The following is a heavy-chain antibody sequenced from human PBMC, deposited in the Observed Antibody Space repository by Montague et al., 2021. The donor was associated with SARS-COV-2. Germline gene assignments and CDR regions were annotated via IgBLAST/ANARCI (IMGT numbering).Heavy chain of an antibody. J-gene: IGHJ5*01. Sequence: SETLSLTCTVSGGTVRDYYWNWIRQTPGKGLEWIGYIFYNGYTKXNPSLESRVTLSVDTSGNQFFLSLRSVTASDTATYFCARHSVSEDGAFFRSAFDPWGQGALVTASS. D-gene: IGHD1-26*01. CDR2: IFYNGYT. V-gene: IGHV4-59*08. CDR3: ARHSVSEDGAFFRSAFDP. CDR1: GGTVRDYY.